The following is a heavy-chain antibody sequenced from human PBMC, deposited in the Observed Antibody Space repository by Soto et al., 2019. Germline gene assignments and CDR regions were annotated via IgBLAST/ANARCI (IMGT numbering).Heavy chain of an antibody. J-gene: IGHJ3*01. CDR1: GFTFNYYW. Sequence: EVQLVESEGGLVQRGGSLRLSCAASGFTFNYYWMHWVRQAPGQGLVWVSHIHSDGSRTTYADSVKGRFTISRDNAKNTLYLQMNSLGAEDTAVYYCVRGDRGGFDLWGQGTTVTVSS. CDR2: IHSDGSRT. CDR3: VRGDRGGFDL. V-gene: IGHV3-74*01. D-gene: IGHD2-21*02.